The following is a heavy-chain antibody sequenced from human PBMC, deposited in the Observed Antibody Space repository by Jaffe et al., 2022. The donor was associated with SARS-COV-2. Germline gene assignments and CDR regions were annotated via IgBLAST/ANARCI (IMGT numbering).Heavy chain of an antibody. Sequence: EVQLVESGGDLVQPGGSLRLSCAASGFTFGSYVMTWVRQAPGKGLEWVSAISVSGGSTYYSDSVKGRFTISRDNSESTLYLQMNSLRAEDSAVYYCAKGIYNSVWYRMWFDPWGQGTLVTVSS. CDR2: ISVSGGST. D-gene: IGHD6-19*01. J-gene: IGHJ5*02. CDR1: GFTFGSYV. V-gene: IGHV3-23*04. CDR3: AKGIYNSVWYRMWFDP.